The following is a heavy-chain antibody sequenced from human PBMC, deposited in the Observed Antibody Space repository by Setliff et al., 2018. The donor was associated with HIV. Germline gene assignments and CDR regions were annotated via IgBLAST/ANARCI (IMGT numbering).Heavy chain of an antibody. CDR3: ARLRAQYYNLWSGYSNYYYYMDV. CDR1: GFAFGDHA. D-gene: IGHD3-3*01. J-gene: IGHJ6*03. CDR2: IRSKTSGGTT. Sequence: GGSLRLSCKASGFAFGDHAMSWVRQTPGKGLEWVSFIRSKTSGGTTEYAASAKGRFTISRDDSKSIAYLQMNSLKTEDTAVFYCARLRAQYYNLWSGYSNYYYYMDVWGKGTTVTVSS. V-gene: IGHV3-49*04.